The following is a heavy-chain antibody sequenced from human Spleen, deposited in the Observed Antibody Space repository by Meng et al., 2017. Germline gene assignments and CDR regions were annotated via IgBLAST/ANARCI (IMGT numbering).Heavy chain of an antibody. J-gene: IGHJ3*02. CDR2: ISSSTSTM. Sequence: GGSLRLSCAASGFIFRSYEMNWVRQTPGKGLEWISYISSSTSTMYYADSVKGRFTISRDNAKNSLYLQMNSLRAEDTAVYYCAREIIGAASAFDIWGQGTLVTVSS. CDR1: GFIFRSYE. CDR3: AREIIGAASAFDI. V-gene: IGHV3-48*03. D-gene: IGHD2/OR15-2a*01.